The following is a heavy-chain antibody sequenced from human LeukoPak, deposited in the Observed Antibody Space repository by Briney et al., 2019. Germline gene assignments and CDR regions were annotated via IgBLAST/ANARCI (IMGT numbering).Heavy chain of an antibody. D-gene: IGHD3-22*01. Sequence: ASVKVSCEASGYTFTSYGISWVRQAPGQGLEWMGWISAYNGNTNYAQKLQGRVTMTTDTSTSTAYMELRSLRSDDTAVYYCARDPPYDSSGYYYGVGDYWGQGTLVTVSS. CDR3: ARDPPYDSSGYYYGVGDY. CDR2: ISAYNGNT. V-gene: IGHV1-18*01. CDR1: GYTFTSYG. J-gene: IGHJ4*02.